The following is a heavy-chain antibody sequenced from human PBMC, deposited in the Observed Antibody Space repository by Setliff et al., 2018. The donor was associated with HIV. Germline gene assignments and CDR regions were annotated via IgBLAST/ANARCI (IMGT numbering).Heavy chain of an antibody. CDR1: GEFVSSGGNY. CDR3: ARHDRRSHDSWFAQAYSFNY. V-gene: IGHV4-39*02. J-gene: IGHJ4*02. Sequence: PSETLSLTCTVFGEFVSSGGNYWGWIRQPPGKGLEWVGTIYYAGNTFYNPSFKSRVTISVDTSKNYVSLKLTSVSAADTATYFCARHDRRSHDSWFAQAYSFNYWGQGVLVTVSS. D-gene: IGHD3-10*01. CDR2: IYYAGNT.